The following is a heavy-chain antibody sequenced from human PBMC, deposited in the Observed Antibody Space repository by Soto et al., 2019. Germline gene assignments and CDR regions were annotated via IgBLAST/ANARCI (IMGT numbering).Heavy chain of an antibody. CDR1: GYTFTSYS. J-gene: IGHJ6*02. Sequence: QVQLVQSGAEEKQPGASVKVSCKASGYTFTSYSMHWVRQAPGQRLEWMGWINAGNGNTKYSQKFQGRVTITRDTSASTAYMELSSLRSEDTAVYYCARDSYTVAYYYYGMDVWGQETTVTVSS. D-gene: IGHD4-17*01. V-gene: IGHV1-3*05. CDR2: INAGNGNT. CDR3: ARDSYTVAYYYYGMDV.